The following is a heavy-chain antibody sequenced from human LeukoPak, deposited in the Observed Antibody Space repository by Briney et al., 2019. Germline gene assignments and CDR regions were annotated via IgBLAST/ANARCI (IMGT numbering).Heavy chain of an antibody. CDR2: ISSRSTNI. J-gene: IGHJ6*03. D-gene: IGHD6-19*01. V-gene: IGHV3-21*01. CDR1: GLIFSSYE. CDR3: ARDAQWLVPEGYFYYMDV. Sequence: PGGSLRLSCAASGLIFSSYEMNWFRQAPGKGLERVSSISSRSTNIFYADSVKGRFTISRDNAKNSLYLQMNSLGAEDTAVYYCARDAQWLVPEGYFYYMDVWGKGTTVTVSS.